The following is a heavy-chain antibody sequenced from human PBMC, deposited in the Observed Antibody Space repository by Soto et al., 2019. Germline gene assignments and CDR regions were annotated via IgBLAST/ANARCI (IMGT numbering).Heavy chain of an antibody. CDR1: GGTFSSYA. CDR3: ARDVVAGYCSGGSCPAGDY. D-gene: IGHD2-15*01. V-gene: IGHV1-69*06. J-gene: IGHJ4*02. Sequence: QVQLVQSGAEVKKPGSSVKVSCKASGGTFSSYAISWVRQAPGQGLEWMGGIIPIFGTANYAQKFQGRVTITADKSMSTAYMELSSLRSEDTAVYYCARDVVAGYCSGGSCPAGDYWGQGTLVTVSS. CDR2: IIPIFGTA.